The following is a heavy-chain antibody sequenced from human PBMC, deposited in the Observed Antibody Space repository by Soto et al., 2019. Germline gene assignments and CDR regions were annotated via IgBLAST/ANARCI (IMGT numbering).Heavy chain of an antibody. Sequence: PSETLSLTCTVSGGSISSYYGSWIRQPPGKGLEWIGYIYYSGSTNYNPSLKSRVTISVDTSKNQFSLKLSSVTAADTAVYYCARADYGDYVSLYYFDYWGQGTLVTVS. CDR3: ARADYGDYVSLYYFDY. D-gene: IGHD4-17*01. CDR2: IYYSGST. J-gene: IGHJ4*02. CDR1: GGSISSYY. V-gene: IGHV4-59*08.